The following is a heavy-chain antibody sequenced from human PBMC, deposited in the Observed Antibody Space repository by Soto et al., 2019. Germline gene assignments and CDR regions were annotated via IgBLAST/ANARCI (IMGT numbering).Heavy chain of an antibody. J-gene: IGHJ6*02. CDR3: AKTSLGDSFFYYGMDV. CDR2: IPYDGSFR. Sequence: QVQLVESGGGVVQPGRSLRLSCAASGFTFTSYGLHWVRQAPGKGLEWVAFIPYDGSFRYYADSVKGRFTISRDNSKNTLYLQMNSLRAEDTAVYYCAKTSLGDSFFYYGMDVWGQGTTVTVCS. V-gene: IGHV3-30*18. D-gene: IGHD3-16*01. CDR1: GFTFTSYG.